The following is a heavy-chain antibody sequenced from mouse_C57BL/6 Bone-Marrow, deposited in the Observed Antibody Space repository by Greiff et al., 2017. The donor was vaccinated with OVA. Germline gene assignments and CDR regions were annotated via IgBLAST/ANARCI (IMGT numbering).Heavy chain of an antibody. CDR2: IDPETGGT. J-gene: IGHJ2*01. Sequence: QVQLQQSGAELVRPGASVTLSFKASGYTFTDYEMHWVKQTPVHGLEWIGAIDPETGGTAYNQKFKGKAILTADKSSSTAYMALRSLTSEDSAVYYCTRSYSNYGDFDYWGQGTTLTVSS. V-gene: IGHV1-15*01. D-gene: IGHD2-5*01. CDR3: TRSYSNYGDFDY. CDR1: GYTFTDYE.